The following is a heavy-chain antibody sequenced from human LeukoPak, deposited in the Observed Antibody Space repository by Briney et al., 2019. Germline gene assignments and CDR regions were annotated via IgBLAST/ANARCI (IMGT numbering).Heavy chain of an antibody. D-gene: IGHD3/OR15-3a*01. J-gene: IGHJ3*02. CDR3: ARSDWTRGNAFDI. CDR2: INAESGET. V-gene: IGHV1-2*02. CDR1: GYTFSGHY. Sequence: ASVKVSCKASGYTFSGHYMHWIRQAPGQGLEWMGWINAESGETKYAQKFQGRVTMTRDTSISTAYMELRGLRFDDTAVYYCARSDWTRGNAFDIWGQETMVTVSS.